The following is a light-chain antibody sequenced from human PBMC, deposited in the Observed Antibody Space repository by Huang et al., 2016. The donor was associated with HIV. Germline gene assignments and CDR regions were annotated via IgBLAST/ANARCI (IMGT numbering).Light chain of an antibody. CDR2: NTS. V-gene: IGKV1-39*01. CDR3: QQSYNTLFT. CDR1: QSISSY. Sequence: DIQMTQSPSPLSASVGDRVTIRCRASQSISSYLNWYQQRAGNAPNLLIDNTSSLQSGVPTRFSGSGSGTDYTLTISSLQPEDFATYYCQQSYNTLFTFGPGTTVDVK. J-gene: IGKJ3*01.